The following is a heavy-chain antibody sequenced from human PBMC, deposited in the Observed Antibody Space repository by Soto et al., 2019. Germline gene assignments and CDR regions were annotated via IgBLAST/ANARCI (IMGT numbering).Heavy chain of an antibody. J-gene: IGHJ5*02. CDR3: AHRGRYYYDSSGYTFDP. Sequence: QITLKESGPTLVKPTQTLTLTCTFSGFSLSTSGVGVGWIRQPPGKALEWLALIYWDDDKRYSPSLKSRLTITKDTSKNQVVLTMTNMDPVDTATYYCAHRGRYYYDSSGYTFDPWGQGTLVTVSS. D-gene: IGHD3-22*01. CDR1: GFSLSTSGVG. CDR2: IYWDDDK. V-gene: IGHV2-5*02.